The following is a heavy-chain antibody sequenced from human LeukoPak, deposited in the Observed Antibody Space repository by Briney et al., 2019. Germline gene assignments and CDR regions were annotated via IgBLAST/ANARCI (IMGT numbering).Heavy chain of an antibody. D-gene: IGHD4-17*01. CDR2: IIPIFGIA. CDR1: GGTFSSYA. V-gene: IGHV1-69*04. J-gene: IGHJ4*02. Sequence: GASVKVSCKASGGTFSSYAISWVRQAPGQGLEWMGRIIPIFGIANYAQKFQGRVTITADKSTSTAYMELSSLRSDDTAVYYCARGGNTVTTTVSPFDYWGQGTLVTVSS. CDR3: ARGGNTVTTTVSPFDY.